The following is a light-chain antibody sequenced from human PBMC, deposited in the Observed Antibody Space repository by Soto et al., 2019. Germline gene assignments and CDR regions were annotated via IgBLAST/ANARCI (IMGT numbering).Light chain of an antibody. CDR1: QYIGSN. CDR3: QQYGYSPIT. J-gene: IGKJ5*01. CDR2: GAS. V-gene: IGKV3-15*01. Sequence: EILLTQSPGTLSVSRGETATLSCRASQYIGSNLAWYQQKPGQAPGLLIYGASTRDTGIPARFSGFGSGTEFTLTISRLEPEDFAVYYCQQYGYSPITFGQGTRLEIK.